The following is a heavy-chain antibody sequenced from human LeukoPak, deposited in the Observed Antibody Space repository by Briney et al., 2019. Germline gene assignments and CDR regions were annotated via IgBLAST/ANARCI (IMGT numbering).Heavy chain of an antibody. CDR2: INPNRGGT. CDR3: ARGEACSSASCYYWFDP. D-gene: IGHD2-2*01. Sequence: GASVKVSFKASGYTFTGYYMHWVRQAPGQGLEWMGWINPNRGGTNYAQKFQGRVTMTRDTSISTAYMELSRLRSDDTAVYYCARGEACSSASCYYWFDPWGQGTLVTVSS. CDR1: GYTFTGYY. J-gene: IGHJ5*02. V-gene: IGHV1-2*02.